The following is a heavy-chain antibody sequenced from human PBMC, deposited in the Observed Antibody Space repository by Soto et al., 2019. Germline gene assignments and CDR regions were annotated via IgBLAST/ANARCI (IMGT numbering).Heavy chain of an antibody. Sequence: ASVKVSCKASGYTFTSYFITWVRQAPGQGLEWMGWISAYNGNTNYAQMLQGRVTMTTDTSTATAYMEMRSLRSDDTAVYYCARQNYYSGMDVWGQGTTVTVSS. J-gene: IGHJ6*02. CDR3: ARQNYYSGMDV. V-gene: IGHV1-18*01. CDR2: ISAYNGNT. CDR1: GYTFTSYF.